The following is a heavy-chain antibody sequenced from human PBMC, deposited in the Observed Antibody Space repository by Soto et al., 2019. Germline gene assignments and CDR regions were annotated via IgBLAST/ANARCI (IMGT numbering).Heavy chain of an antibody. CDR1: GGSISSGGYY. CDR3: ARESRGYCSSTSCYGNYYYYGMDV. J-gene: IGHJ6*02. Sequence: SETLSLTCTVSGGSISSGGYYWSWIRQHPGKGLEWIGYIYYSGITYYNPSLKSRVTISVDTSKNQFSLKLSSVTAADTAVYYCARESRGYCSSTSCYGNYYYYGMDVWGQGTTVTVSS. CDR2: IYYSGIT. D-gene: IGHD2-2*01. V-gene: IGHV4-31*03.